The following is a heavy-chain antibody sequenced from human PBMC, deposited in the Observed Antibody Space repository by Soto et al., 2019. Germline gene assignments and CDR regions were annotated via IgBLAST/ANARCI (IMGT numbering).Heavy chain of an antibody. Sequence: QVQLVESGGGVVQPGRSLRLSCAASGFTFSSYAMHWVRQAPGKGLEWVAVISYDGSNKYYADSVKGRFTISRDNSKNTLYLQMNSLRAEDMAVYYCARDPAGCSGGSCYSDYYYGMDVWGQGTTVTVSS. J-gene: IGHJ6*02. V-gene: IGHV3-30-3*01. CDR2: ISYDGSNK. CDR1: GFTFSSYA. D-gene: IGHD2-15*01. CDR3: ARDPAGCSGGSCYSDYYYGMDV.